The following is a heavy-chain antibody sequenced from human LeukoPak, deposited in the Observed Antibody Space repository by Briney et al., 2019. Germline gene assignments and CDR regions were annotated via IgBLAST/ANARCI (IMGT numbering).Heavy chain of an antibody. D-gene: IGHD2-2*01. J-gene: IGHJ5*02. Sequence: GGSLRLSCAASGFSFTSYAMTWVRQAPGKGLEWVSAASEDGGTTYYADSVKGRFAISRDNTKNTLYLQMNSLRAEDTAVYYCAKSEVVVPAAKSAMPEFDPWGQGTLVTVSS. CDR3: AKSEVVVPAAKSAMPEFDP. V-gene: IGHV3-23*01. CDR1: GFSFTSYA. CDR2: ASEDGGTT.